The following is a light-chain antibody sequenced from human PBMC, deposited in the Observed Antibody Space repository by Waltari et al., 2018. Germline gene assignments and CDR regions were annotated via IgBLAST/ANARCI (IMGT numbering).Light chain of an antibody. CDR1: QGISSY. V-gene: IGKV1-9*01. Sequence: DIQMSQSPSSLSASVGDRVTITCRASQGISSYLNWYQQKPGKAPKLLIYYANTLATGVPSRFSGGGSGTEFILTIGSLQPEDIATYYCQQGNSNPYSFGQGTKVEIK. CDR2: YAN. J-gene: IGKJ2*03. CDR3: QQGNSNPYS.